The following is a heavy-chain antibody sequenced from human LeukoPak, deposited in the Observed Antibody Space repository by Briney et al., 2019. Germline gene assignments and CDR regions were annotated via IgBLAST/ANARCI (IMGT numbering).Heavy chain of an antibody. Sequence: ASVKVSCKASGYTFTSYGISWVRQAPGQGLEWMGWISAYNGNTNYAQKLQGRVTMTTDTSTGTAYMELRSLKSDDTAVYYCARDQFYGSGSWFDPWGQGTLVTVSS. D-gene: IGHD3-10*01. CDR1: GYTFTSYG. V-gene: IGHV1-18*01. CDR2: ISAYNGNT. CDR3: ARDQFYGSGSWFDP. J-gene: IGHJ5*02.